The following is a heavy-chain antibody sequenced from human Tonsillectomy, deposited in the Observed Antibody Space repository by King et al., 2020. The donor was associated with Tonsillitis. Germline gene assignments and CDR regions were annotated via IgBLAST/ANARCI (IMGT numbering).Heavy chain of an antibody. D-gene: IGHD6-13*01. V-gene: IGHV5-51*01. CDR1: GYSFTTYW. Sequence: QLVQSGAEVKKPGESLKISCKGSGYSFTTYWIGWVRQMPGKGLEWMGIIYPGDSDTRYSPSFPGQVTISADKSISTAYLQWRSPKASDTAMYYCARRPGMGRIGPAGAFDIWGQGTMVTVSS. CDR3: ARRPGMGRIGPAGAFDI. CDR2: IYPGDSDT. J-gene: IGHJ3*02.